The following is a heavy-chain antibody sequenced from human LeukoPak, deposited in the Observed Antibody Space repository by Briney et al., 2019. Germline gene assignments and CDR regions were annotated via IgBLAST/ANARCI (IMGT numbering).Heavy chain of an antibody. D-gene: IGHD3-10*01. V-gene: IGHV1-2*02. Sequence: ASVKVSCKASGYTFTGYYMHWVRQAPGQGLEWMGWINPNSGGTNYAQKFQGRVTMTRDTSISTAYMELSRLRSDDTAVYYCARESTPSPGEYYFDYWGQGTLVTVSS. J-gene: IGHJ4*02. CDR2: INPNSGGT. CDR3: ARESTPSPGEYYFDY. CDR1: GYTFTGYY.